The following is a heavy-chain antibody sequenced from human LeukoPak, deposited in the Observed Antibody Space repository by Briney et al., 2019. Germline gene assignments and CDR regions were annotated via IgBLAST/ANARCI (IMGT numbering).Heavy chain of an antibody. D-gene: IGHD2-15*01. CDR2: INPSGGST. Sequence: GASVKVSCKASGGTFSSYAISWVRQAPGQGLEWMGIINPSGGSTSYAQKFQGRVTMTRDTSTSTVYMELSSLRSEDTAVYYCARALSGYIDYWGQGTLVTVSS. J-gene: IGHJ4*02. V-gene: IGHV1-46*01. CDR3: ARALSGYIDY. CDR1: GGTFSSYA.